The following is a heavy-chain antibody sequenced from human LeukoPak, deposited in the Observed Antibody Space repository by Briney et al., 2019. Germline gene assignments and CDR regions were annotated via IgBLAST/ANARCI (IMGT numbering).Heavy chain of an antibody. CDR3: ASPYDTQGFDV. CDR1: GFAVSSNY. Sequence: GGSLRLSCAASGFAVSSNYMSWVRQAPGKGLEWVSLIYSGGTTFYADSVKGRFTISRDISKNTLYLQMSSLRAEDTAVYYCASPYDTQGFDVWGQGTMVTVSS. J-gene: IGHJ3*01. V-gene: IGHV3-53*01. CDR2: IYSGGTT. D-gene: IGHD3-22*01.